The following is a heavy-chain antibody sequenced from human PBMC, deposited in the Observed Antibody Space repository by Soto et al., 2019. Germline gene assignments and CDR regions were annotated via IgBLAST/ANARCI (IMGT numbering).Heavy chain of an antibody. J-gene: IGHJ6*02. CDR1: GFTFSRYA. CDR2: ISSNGGST. Sequence: EVQLVESGGGLVQPGGSLRLSCAASGFTFSRYAMHWVRQAPGKGLEYVSAISSNGGSTYYANSVKGRFTISRDNSKNTLYLQMGSLRAEDMAVHYCARAGDYRGYYYGMDVWGQGTTVTVSS. V-gene: IGHV3-64*01. CDR3: ARAGDYRGYYYGMDV. D-gene: IGHD4-17*01.